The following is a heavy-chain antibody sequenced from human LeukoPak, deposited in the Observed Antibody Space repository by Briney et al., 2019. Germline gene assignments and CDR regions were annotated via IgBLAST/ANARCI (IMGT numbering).Heavy chain of an antibody. CDR1: NYSISNSLY. CDR3: ARGPYGYYMDV. Sequence: SEPLSLTCSGSNYSISNSLYWGWLRQPPGKGLEWIGGIYRSGSTFYNPSLKSRVTISLDTSKNQFSLKLSSVTAADTAVYFWARGPYGYYMDVWGKGTTVTVSS. V-gene: IGHV4-38-2*02. J-gene: IGHJ6*03. CDR2: IYRSGST. D-gene: IGHD4-17*01.